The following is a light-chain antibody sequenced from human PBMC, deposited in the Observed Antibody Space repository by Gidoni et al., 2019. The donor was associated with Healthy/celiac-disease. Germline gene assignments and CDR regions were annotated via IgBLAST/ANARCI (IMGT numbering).Light chain of an antibody. J-gene: IGKJ4*01. Sequence: ETVLTQSPVTLSVSSGERAALSCRASETIDYKLAWYQQKPGQAPRLLIYGASIRATGVPDRFRGSGSGTEFTPTISSLQSEDFAFYYCQQYSNWPPFTFGGGTKVEMK. V-gene: IGKV3-15*01. CDR1: ETIDYK. CDR2: GAS. CDR3: QQYSNWPPFT.